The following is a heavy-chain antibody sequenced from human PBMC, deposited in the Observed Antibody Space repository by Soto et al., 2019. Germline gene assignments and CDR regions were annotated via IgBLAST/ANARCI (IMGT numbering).Heavy chain of an antibody. CDR3: AKEVYSRWELLNSWFDP. D-gene: IGHD1-26*01. J-gene: IGHJ5*02. CDR1: GFTFSSYA. V-gene: IGHV3-23*01. CDR2: ISGSGGST. Sequence: GGSLRLSCAASGFTFSSYAMSWVRQAPGKGLEWVSAISGSGGSTYYADSVKGRFTISRDDSKNTLYLQMNSLRAEDTAVYYCAKEVYSRWELLNSWFDPWGQGTLVTVSS.